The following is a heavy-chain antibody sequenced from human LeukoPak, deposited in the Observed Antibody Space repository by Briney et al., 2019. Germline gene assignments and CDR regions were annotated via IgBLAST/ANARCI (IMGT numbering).Heavy chain of an antibody. CDR2: TNHSGST. D-gene: IGHD3-10*01. CDR1: GGSFSGYY. Sequence: SETLSLTCAVHGGSFSGYYWSWIRQPPGKGLEWIGETNHSGSTNYNPSLKSRVTISKDTSKNQFSLRLSSVTAADTAVYYCARGYGSGSYWVYWGQGTLVTVSS. V-gene: IGHV4-34*01. J-gene: IGHJ4*02. CDR3: ARGYGSGSYWVY.